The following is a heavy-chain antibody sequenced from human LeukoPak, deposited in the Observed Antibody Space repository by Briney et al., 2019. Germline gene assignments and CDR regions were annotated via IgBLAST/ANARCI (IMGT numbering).Heavy chain of an antibody. D-gene: IGHD3-10*01. CDR2: INPSGGST. J-gene: IGHJ4*02. Sequence: ASVKVSCKASGYTFTNYYIHWVRQAPGQGLEWMGIINPSGGSTSYAQKFQDRVTVTRDTSTSTVYMQLSSLRSEDTAVYYCARAMAYFYGLWGQGTLVTVSS. V-gene: IGHV1-46*01. CDR3: ARAMAYFYGL. CDR1: GYTFTNYY.